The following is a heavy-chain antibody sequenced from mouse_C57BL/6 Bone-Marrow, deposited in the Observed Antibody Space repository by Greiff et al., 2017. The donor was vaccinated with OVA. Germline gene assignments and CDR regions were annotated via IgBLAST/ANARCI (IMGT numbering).Heavy chain of an antibody. CDR1: GYTFTGYW. CDR2: ILPGSGST. Sequence: VQLQQSGAELMKPGASVKLSCKATGYTFTGYWIEWVKQRPGHGLEWIGEILPGSGSTNYTEKFKGKATFTADTSSNTAYMQLSSLTTEDSAIYYCAMPTGTNAMDYWGQGTSVTVSS. V-gene: IGHV1-9*01. J-gene: IGHJ4*01. D-gene: IGHD4-1*02. CDR3: AMPTGTNAMDY.